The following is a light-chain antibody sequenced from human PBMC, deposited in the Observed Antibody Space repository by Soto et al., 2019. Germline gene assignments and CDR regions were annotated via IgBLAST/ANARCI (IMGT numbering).Light chain of an antibody. V-gene: IGKV3-15*01. CDR3: QQYANWPKT. J-gene: IGKJ1*01. CDR2: GAF. Sequence: IVMSQSPATLSVSTGERATLSCRASQSVSSDLAWYHQIPGQAPRILIYGAFTRAAGVPARFSGRGSWTEFTLPLSRLQSEDSEVYFCQQYANWPKTFGQGTKVDI. CDR1: QSVSSD.